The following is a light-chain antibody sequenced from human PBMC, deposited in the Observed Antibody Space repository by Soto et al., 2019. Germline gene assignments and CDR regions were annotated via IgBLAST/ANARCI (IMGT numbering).Light chain of an antibody. Sequence: EIVLTQSPATLSVSPGERATLSCRASQSVGPNLVWYQQKFGQAPRLLIYGVSTRATGVPDRFSGSGSGTEFTLTISSLQSEDFAVYLCQQYHYWPITFGQGTRLEIK. CDR3: QQYHYWPIT. J-gene: IGKJ5*01. CDR2: GVS. V-gene: IGKV3-15*01. CDR1: QSVGPN.